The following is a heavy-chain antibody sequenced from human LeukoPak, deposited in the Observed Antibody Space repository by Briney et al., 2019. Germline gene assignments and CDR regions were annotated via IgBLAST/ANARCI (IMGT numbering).Heavy chain of an antibody. V-gene: IGHV3-30*02. CDR2: IRYDGSNK. J-gene: IGHJ4*02. D-gene: IGHD3-16*02. Sequence: GGSLRLSCAASGFTFSSYGMHWVRQAPGKGLEWVAFIRYDGSNKYYADSVKGRFTISRDNSKNTLYLQMNSLRAEDTAVYYCATPLMITFGGVIVNDYWGQGTLVTVSS. CDR1: GFTFSSYG. CDR3: ATPLMITFGGVIVNDY.